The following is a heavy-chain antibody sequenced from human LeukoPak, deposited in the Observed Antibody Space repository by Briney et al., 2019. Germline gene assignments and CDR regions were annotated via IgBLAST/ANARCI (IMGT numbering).Heavy chain of an antibody. CDR3: ARRAVTNGPQYWYFDL. V-gene: IGHV3-64*01. D-gene: IGHD4-11*01. Sequence: GGSLRLSCAASGFTFSTYVMDWVRQAPGRGLEYVSSISGSGGGTYYANSVKGRFTISRDNSKDTLYLQMGSLRIEDMAVYYCARRAVTNGPQYWYFDLWSRGTLVTVSS. CDR1: GFTFSTYV. J-gene: IGHJ2*01. CDR2: ISGSGGGT.